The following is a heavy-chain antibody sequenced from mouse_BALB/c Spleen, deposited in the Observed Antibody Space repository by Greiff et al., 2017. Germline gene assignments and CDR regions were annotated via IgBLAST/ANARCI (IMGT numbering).Heavy chain of an antibody. D-gene: IGHD1-3*01. CDR1: GYTFTSYW. J-gene: IGHJ2*01. V-gene: IGHV1-87*01. CDR2: IYPGDGDT. CDR3: ARVGDYYLDY. Sequence: QVQLQQSGAELARPGASVKLSCKASGYTFTSYWMQWVKQRPGQGLEWIGAIYPGDGDTRYTQKFKGKATLTADKSSSTAYMQLSSLASEDSAVYFCARVGDYYLDYWGQGTTLTVSS.